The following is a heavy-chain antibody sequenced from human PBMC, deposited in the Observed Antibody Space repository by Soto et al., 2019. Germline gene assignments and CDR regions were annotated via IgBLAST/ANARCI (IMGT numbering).Heavy chain of an antibody. CDR3: MILYTTITEGRYFGY. Sequence: GGSLRLSCAASGFPFSSYAMTWVRQAPGKGLEWVASISGSGSSTYSADSVKGRFTISRDNSKNKQYLQLSSLRPEDTAIYFCMILYTTITEGRYFGYCGQRTLVTVSA. D-gene: IGHD5-18*01. CDR1: GFPFSSYA. J-gene: IGHJ4*02. V-gene: IGHV3-23*01. CDR2: ISGSGSST.